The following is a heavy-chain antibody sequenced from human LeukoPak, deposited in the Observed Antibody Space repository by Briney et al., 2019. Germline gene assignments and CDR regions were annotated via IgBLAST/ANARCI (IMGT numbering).Heavy chain of an antibody. CDR1: GYAFTCYY. CDR3: ARAQNRIVVVPAAIALSYYYYGMDV. Sequence: AAGQGSYKASGYAFTCYYMDWVRPATGQGGGWRGWINPNSGGTNDSQKFQGRVTITRDTSIKTAYMELSRLRSDDTAVYYCARAQNRIVVVPAAIALSYYYYGMDVCGHGTTVTVSS. V-gene: IGHV1-2*02. CDR2: INPNSGGT. D-gene: IGHD2-2*01. J-gene: IGHJ6*02.